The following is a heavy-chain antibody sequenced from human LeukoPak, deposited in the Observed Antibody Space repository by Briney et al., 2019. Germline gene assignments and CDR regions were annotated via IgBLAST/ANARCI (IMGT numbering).Heavy chain of an antibody. CDR1: GGSISSSSYY. CDR2: IYYSGSA. CDR3: ARFSYGFSLDY. V-gene: IGHV4-39*01. D-gene: IGHD5-18*01. Sequence: SETLSLTCTVSGGSISSSSYYWGWIRQPPGKGLEWIGSIYYSGSAYYNPSLKSRVTISVDTSKNQFSLKLSSVTAADTAVYYCARFSYGFSLDYWGQGTLVTVSS. J-gene: IGHJ4*02.